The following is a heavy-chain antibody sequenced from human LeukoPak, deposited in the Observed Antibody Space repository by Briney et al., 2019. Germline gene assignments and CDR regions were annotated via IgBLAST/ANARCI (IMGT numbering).Heavy chain of an antibody. J-gene: IGHJ3*01. CDR1: GFTFSTYA. CDR2: IWYDGTNK. Sequence: GRSLRLSCAASGFTFSTYAMNWVRQAPGKGLEWVTLIWYDGTNKYYADSVKGRFTISRDNSKNTLYLQMNSLRAEDTAVYYCARDSSFYASSVYYDTFDLWGQGTMVTVSS. D-gene: IGHD3-22*01. CDR3: ARDSSFYASSVYYDTFDL. V-gene: IGHV3-33*01.